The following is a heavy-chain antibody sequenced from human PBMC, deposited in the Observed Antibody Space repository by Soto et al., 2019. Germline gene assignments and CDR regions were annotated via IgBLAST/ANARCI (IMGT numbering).Heavy chain of an antibody. D-gene: IGHD3-10*01. V-gene: IGHV3-9*01. CDR2: ISWNSGSI. Sequence: EVQLVESGGGLVQPGRSLRLSCAASGCTFDDYAMHWVRQVPGKGLEWVSGISWNSGSIEYADSVKGRFTISSDNAKISLYLQLNSLRAEDTALYYCAKWGTMVRGAFDFWGQGTLVTASS. CDR1: GCTFDDYA. CDR3: AKWGTMVRGAFDF. J-gene: IGHJ4*02.